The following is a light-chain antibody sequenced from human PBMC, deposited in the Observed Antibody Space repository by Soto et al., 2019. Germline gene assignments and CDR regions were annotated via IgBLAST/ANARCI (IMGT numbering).Light chain of an antibody. CDR1: QSVGNNF. CDR2: DAS. J-gene: IGKJ1*01. V-gene: IGKV3-20*01. CDR3: HQDGTSPQT. Sequence: IVLSQTPDTLSLSPGERATLSCRASQSVGNNFLAWYQQKPGQAPTLLIYDASSRASGLPARFSGSGSETDFTLTVSRLELEDFAVYFCHQDGTSPQTFGQGTKVDIK.